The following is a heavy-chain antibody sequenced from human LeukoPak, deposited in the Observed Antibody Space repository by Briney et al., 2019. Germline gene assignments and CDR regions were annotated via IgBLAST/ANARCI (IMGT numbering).Heavy chain of an antibody. D-gene: IGHD5-18*01. V-gene: IGHV3-21*01. CDR1: GFTFSSYS. J-gene: IGHJ4*02. CDR3: ARIRGYSYLFDY. Sequence: GGSLRLSCAASGFTFSSYSMNWVRQPPGKGLEWVSSISSSSSYIYYADSVKGRFTISRDNAKNSLYLQMNSLRAEDTAVYYCARIRGYSYLFDYWGQGTLATVSS. CDR2: ISSSSSYI.